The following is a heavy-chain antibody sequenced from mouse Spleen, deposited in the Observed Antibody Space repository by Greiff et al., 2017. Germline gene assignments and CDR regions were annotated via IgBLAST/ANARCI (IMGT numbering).Heavy chain of an antibody. CDR3: ARDLGRGDDY. Sequence: EVKLVESGPGLVKPSQSLSLTCSVTGYSITSGYYWNWIRQFPGNKLEWMGYISYDGSNNYNPSLKNRISITRDTSKNQFFLKLNSVTTEDTATYYCARDLGRGDDYWGQGTTLTVSS. D-gene: IGHD4-1*01. CDR1: GYSITSGYY. V-gene: IGHV3-6*01. J-gene: IGHJ2*01. CDR2: ISYDGSN.